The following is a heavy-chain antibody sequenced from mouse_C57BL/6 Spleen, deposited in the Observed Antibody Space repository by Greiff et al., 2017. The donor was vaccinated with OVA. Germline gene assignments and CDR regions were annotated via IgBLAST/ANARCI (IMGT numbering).Heavy chain of an antibody. D-gene: IGHD1-1*01. V-gene: IGHV1-85*01. Sequence: QVQLQQSGPELVKPGASVKLSCKASGYTFTSYDINWVKQRPGQGLEWIGWIYPRDGSTKYNEKFKGKATLTVDTSSSTAYMELHSLTSEDTAVYFSARKLRGERCAYRGQETLVTVSA. CDR2: IYPRDGST. J-gene: IGHJ3*01. CDR1: GYTFTSYD. CDR3: ARKLRGERCAY.